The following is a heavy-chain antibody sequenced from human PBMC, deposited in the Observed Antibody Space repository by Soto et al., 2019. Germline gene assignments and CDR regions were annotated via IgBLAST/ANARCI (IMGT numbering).Heavy chain of an antibody. CDR3: ARDPATQKYYDFWSGTYYYYYGMDV. D-gene: IGHD3-3*01. J-gene: IGHJ6*02. Sequence: PGGSLRLSCAASGFIFSSYGMHWVRQAPGKGLEWVAVIWYDGSNKYYADSVKGRFTISRDNSKNTLYLQMNSLRAEDTAVYYCARDPATQKYYDFWSGTYYYYYGMDVWGQGTTVTVSS. CDR1: GFIFSSYG. CDR2: IWYDGSNK. V-gene: IGHV3-33*01.